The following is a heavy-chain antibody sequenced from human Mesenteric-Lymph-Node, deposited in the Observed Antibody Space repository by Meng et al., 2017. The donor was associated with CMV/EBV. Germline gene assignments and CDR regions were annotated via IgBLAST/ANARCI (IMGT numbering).Heavy chain of an antibody. D-gene: IGHD4/OR15-4a*01. CDR3: ARANNFDY. V-gene: IGHV3-7*01. CDR2: IKEDGSKK. J-gene: IGHJ4*02. Sequence: GGSLRLSCAASGFTFRSYWMSWVRQAPGKGLEWVANIKEDGSKKYYVDSVKGRFTISRDNAKNSLYLQMNSLRAEDTAVCYCARANNFDYWGQGTLVTVSS. CDR1: GFTFRSYW.